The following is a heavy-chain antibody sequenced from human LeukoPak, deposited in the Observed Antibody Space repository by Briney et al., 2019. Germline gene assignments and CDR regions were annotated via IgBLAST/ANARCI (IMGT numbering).Heavy chain of an antibody. V-gene: IGHV4-4*07. D-gene: IGHD4-23*01. CDR2: IYTSGST. CDR3: ARSAHGGNAGVFDY. J-gene: IGHJ4*02. CDR1: GGSISSYY. Sequence: SETLSLTCTVSGGSISSYYWSWIRQPAGKGLGWIGHIYTSGSTNYNPSLKSPVTMSVDTSKNQFSLKLNSVTAADTAVYYCARSAHGGNAGVFDYWGQGTLVTVSS.